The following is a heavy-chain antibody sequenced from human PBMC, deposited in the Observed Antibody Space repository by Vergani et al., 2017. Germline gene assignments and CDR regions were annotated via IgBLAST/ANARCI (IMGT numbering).Heavy chain of an antibody. V-gene: IGHV4-31*03. CDR1: GDSIRSGVYY. D-gene: IGHD3-10*01. Sequence: QVQLQESGPGLVKPSQTLSLTCTVSGDSIRSGVYYWGWIRQHPGQGLEWIGYIYHTGTTYYNPSLRGRINISVDTSKNQLSLKLSSVTAADTAVYYCARDGTMVRGVIPLDYWGQGTLVTVSS. CDR2: IYHTGTT. CDR3: ARDGTMVRGVIPLDY. J-gene: IGHJ4*02.